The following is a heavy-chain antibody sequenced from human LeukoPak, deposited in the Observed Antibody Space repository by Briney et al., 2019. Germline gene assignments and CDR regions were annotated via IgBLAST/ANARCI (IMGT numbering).Heavy chain of an antibody. J-gene: IGHJ6*03. D-gene: IGHD2-8*01. CDR1: GFTFSDYE. CDR3: ARVDPLGVRYYYFYMDV. CDR2: INNEGSST. V-gene: IGHV3-74*01. Sequence: QPGGSLRLSCAASGFTFSDYEMNWVRQVPGKGLVWVSRINNEGSSTTYADSVKGRFTISRDNAKNSLYLQMNSLRVEDTAVYYCARVDPLGVRYYYFYMDVWGKGTTVTISS.